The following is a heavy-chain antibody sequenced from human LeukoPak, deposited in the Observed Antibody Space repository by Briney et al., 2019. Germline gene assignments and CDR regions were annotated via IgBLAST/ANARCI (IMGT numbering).Heavy chain of an antibody. CDR2: INPNSGGT. V-gene: IGHV1-2*02. CDR1: GYTFTGDY. Sequence: ASVKVSCKASGYTFTGDYMHWVRQAPGQGLEWMGWINPNSGGTNYAQKFQGRVTMTRDTSISTAYMELSRLRSDDTAVYYCARASSGWGGFDYWGQGTLVTVSS. CDR3: ARASSGWGGFDY. J-gene: IGHJ4*02. D-gene: IGHD6-19*01.